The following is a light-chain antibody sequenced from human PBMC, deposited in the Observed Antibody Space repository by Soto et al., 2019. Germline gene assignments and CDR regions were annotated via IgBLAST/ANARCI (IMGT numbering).Light chain of an antibody. Sequence: QSVLTQPASVSGSPGQSITTSCTGTSSGVGGYNYVSWYQQHPGKAPKLMIYDVSNQPSGVSNRFSGSKSGNTASLTISGLQAEDEADYYCSSYTSSSTLEVFGTGTKVT. V-gene: IGLV2-14*01. J-gene: IGLJ1*01. CDR3: SSYTSSSTLEV. CDR1: SSGVGGYNY. CDR2: DVS.